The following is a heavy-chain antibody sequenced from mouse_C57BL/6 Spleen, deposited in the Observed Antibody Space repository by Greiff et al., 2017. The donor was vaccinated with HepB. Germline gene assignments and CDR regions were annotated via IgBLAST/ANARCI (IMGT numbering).Heavy chain of an antibody. CDR2: ISYDGSN. CDR3: ASYYYGSSYEGCAY. D-gene: IGHD1-1*01. J-gene: IGHJ3*01. Sequence: EVQLQESGPGLVKPSQSLSLTCSVTGYSITSGYYWNWIRQFPGNKLEWMGYISYDGSNNYNPSLKNRISITRDTSKNQFFLKLNSVTTEDTATYYCASYYYGSSYEGCAYWGQGTLVTVSA. V-gene: IGHV3-6*01. CDR1: GYSITSGYY.